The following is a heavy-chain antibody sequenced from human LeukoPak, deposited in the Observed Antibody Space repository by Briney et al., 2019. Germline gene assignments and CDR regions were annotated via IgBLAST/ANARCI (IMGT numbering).Heavy chain of an antibody. CDR1: GFTFSSYS. Sequence: GGSLRLSCAASGFTFSSYSMNWVRQAPGKGLEWVSSISSSSSYIYYADSVKGRFTISRDNAKNSLYLQMNSLRAEDTAVYYCATGYNWNDAAFDIWGQGTMVTVSS. D-gene: IGHD1-20*01. V-gene: IGHV3-21*01. CDR2: ISSSSSYI. CDR3: ATGYNWNDAAFDI. J-gene: IGHJ3*02.